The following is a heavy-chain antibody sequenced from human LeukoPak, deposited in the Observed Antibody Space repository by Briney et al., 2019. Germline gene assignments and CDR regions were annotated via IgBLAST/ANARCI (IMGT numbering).Heavy chain of an antibody. CDR3: ARTAYRGARTLDY. D-gene: IGHD1-26*01. Sequence: SETLSLTCAVYGGSFSGYYWSWIRQPPGKGLEWIGEINHSGSTNYNPSLKSRVTISVDTSKNQFSLKLSSVTAADTAVYYCARTAYRGARTLDYWGQGTLVTVSS. CDR1: GGSFSGYY. V-gene: IGHV4-34*01. J-gene: IGHJ4*02. CDR2: INHSGST.